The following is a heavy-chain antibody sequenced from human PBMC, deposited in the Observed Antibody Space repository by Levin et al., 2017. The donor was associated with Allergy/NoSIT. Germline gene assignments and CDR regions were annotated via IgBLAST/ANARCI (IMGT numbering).Heavy chain of an antibody. CDR3: TASIRTYWSGGRCHSDYYYYGMDV. CDR1: GFTFSASA. J-gene: IGHJ6*02. Sequence: KVSCAASGFTFSASAMHWVRQASGKGLEWVGRVRSKGNSYATAYAASVEGRFTISRDDSKNMAYLQMNSLKIEDTAVYYCTASIRTYWSGGRCHSDYYYYGMDVWGQGTTVTVSS. CDR2: VRSKGNSYAT. V-gene: IGHV3-73*01. D-gene: IGHD2-15*01.